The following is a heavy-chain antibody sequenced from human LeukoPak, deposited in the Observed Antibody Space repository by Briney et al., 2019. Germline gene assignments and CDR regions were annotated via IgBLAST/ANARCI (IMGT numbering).Heavy chain of an antibody. CDR2: IYSIGST. Sequence: SETLSLTCTVSGGSISSYYWSWIRQPPGKGLEWIGCIYSIGSTNYNPSHKSRVTISVATSKNQFSLKLSSVTAADTAVYYCARGSGYSYGFDYWGQGTLVTVSS. D-gene: IGHD5-18*01. CDR1: GGSISSYY. CDR3: ARGSGYSYGFDY. J-gene: IGHJ4*02. V-gene: IGHV4-59*01.